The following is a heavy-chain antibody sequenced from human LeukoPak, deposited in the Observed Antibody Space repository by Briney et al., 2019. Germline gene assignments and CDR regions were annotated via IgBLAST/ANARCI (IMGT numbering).Heavy chain of an antibody. Sequence: SETLSLTCTVSSGSISRGDYSWSWIRQHPGKGLEWIGYIYYSGSTYYNPSLKSRVTISVDTSKNQFSLKLSSVTAADSAVYYCARVTNTGLIDYWGQGTLVTVSS. CDR3: ARVTNTGLIDY. D-gene: IGHD1-14*01. CDR1: SGSISRGDYS. J-gene: IGHJ4*02. V-gene: IGHV4-31*03. CDR2: IYYSGST.